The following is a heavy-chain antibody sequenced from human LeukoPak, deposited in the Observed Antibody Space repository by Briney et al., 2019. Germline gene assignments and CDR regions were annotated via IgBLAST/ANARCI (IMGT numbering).Heavy chain of an antibody. CDR3: ARDLAFSRLDY. V-gene: IGHV3-7*01. CDR2: INPDGIKR. CDR1: GLTFSSSW. J-gene: IGHJ4*02. D-gene: IGHD2/OR15-2a*01. Sequence: GGSLRLSCAVSGLTFSSSWMDWVRQAPGKGLEWVASINPDGIKRYSADSVKGRFTISRDNARNSLYLQMDSLRVEDAAFYYCARDLAFSRLDYWGQGVLVTVSS.